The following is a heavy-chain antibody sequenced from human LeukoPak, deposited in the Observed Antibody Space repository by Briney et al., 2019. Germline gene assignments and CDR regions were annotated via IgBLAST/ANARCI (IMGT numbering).Heavy chain of an antibody. CDR3: ARQMATTRFDY. Sequence: SETLSLTCTVAGGSIRSYYWSWIRQPPGKGLEWIGYIYYSGNTYYNPSLKSRVTISVDTSKNQFSLKLSSVTAADTAVYYCARQMATTRFDYWGQGTLVTVSS. D-gene: IGHD5-24*01. CDR2: IYYSGNT. J-gene: IGHJ4*02. V-gene: IGHV4-59*08. CDR1: GGSIRSYY.